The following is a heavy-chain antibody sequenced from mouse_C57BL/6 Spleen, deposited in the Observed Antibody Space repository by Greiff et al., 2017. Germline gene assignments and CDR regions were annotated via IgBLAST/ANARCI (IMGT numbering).Heavy chain of an antibody. CDR1: GFTFSSYA. Sequence: EVKVVESGGGLVKPGGSLKLSCAASGFTFSSYAMSWVRQTPEKRLEWVATISDGGSYTYYPDNVKGRFTISRDNAKNNLYLQMSHLKSEDTAMYYCAREGGTAQAPFAYWGQGTLVTVSA. CDR2: ISDGGSYT. CDR3: AREGGTAQAPFAY. D-gene: IGHD3-2*02. V-gene: IGHV5-4*01. J-gene: IGHJ3*01.